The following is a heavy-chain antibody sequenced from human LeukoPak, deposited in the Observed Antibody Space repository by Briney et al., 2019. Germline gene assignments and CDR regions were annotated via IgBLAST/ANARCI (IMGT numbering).Heavy chain of an antibody. CDR3: ARSERIIMILGGAFDV. Sequence: SETLSLTCTVSGDSVSSYYWSWIRQPPGKGLEWIGYIYYSGSTNYNPSLKSRVTISVDTSKNQFSLKLSSVTAADTAVYFCARSERIIMILGGAFDVWGQGTMVTVSS. CDR1: GDSVSSYY. V-gene: IGHV4-59*08. CDR2: IYYSGST. J-gene: IGHJ3*01. D-gene: IGHD3-22*01.